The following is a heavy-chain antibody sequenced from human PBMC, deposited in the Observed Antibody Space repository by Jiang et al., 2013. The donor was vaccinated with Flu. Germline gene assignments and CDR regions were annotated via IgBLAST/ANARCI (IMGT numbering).Heavy chain of an antibody. CDR1: GFSFSSYW. CDR2: IDPSDSYT. CDR3: ARNTPQNWFDT. V-gene: IGHV5-10-1*01. J-gene: IGHJ5*02. Sequence: GAEVKKPGESLRISCKGSGFSFSSYWISWVRQMPGKGLEWMGRIDPSDSYTTCNPSFQGHVTLSADKSINTAYLHWGSLEASDTAMYYCARNTPQNWFDTWGQGTLVTVSS.